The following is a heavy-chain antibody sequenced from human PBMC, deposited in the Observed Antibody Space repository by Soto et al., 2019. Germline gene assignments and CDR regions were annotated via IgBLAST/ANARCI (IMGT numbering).Heavy chain of an antibody. CDR1: GFTFSSYW. J-gene: IGHJ6*02. Sequence: EVQLVESGGGLVQPGGSLRLSCAASGFTFSSYWMSWVRQAPGKGLEWVANIKQDGSEKYYVDSVKGRFTISRDNAKNSLYLPMNSLRAEDTAVYYCARDPAAIERGYYYGMDVWGQGTTVTVSS. CDR2: IKQDGSEK. D-gene: IGHD2-2*02. CDR3: ARDPAAIERGYYYGMDV. V-gene: IGHV3-7*03.